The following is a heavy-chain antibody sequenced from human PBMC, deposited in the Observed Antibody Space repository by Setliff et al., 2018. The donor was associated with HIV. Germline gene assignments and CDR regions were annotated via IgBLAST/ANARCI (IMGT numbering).Heavy chain of an antibody. D-gene: IGHD2-15*01. J-gene: IGHJ4*02. CDR3: ARAYYGYCSGGSCYSGPPDY. CDR2: ISSSGST. Sequence: HPGGSLRLSCAASGFSFSRYEMNWVRQAPGKGLQWVSYISSSGSTDYADSVRGRFTISRDNSKNTLYLQMNSLRAEDTAVYYCARAYYGYCSGGSCYSGPPDYWGQGTLVTVS. CDR1: GFSFSRYE. V-gene: IGHV3-48*03.